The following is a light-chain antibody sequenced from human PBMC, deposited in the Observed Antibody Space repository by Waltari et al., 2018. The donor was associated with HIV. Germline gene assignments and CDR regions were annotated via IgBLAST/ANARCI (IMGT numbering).Light chain of an antibody. CDR3: QHYNNWPYT. V-gene: IGKV3-15*01. J-gene: IGKJ2*01. CDR2: SAS. CDR1: HSIGNN. Sequence: EIVMTQSPATVSVSPGEGATLSCRASHSIGNNLAWHQQRPGQAPRLLIYSASTRATGIPARFSGSGSVTQFTLTIDSLQSEDFAIYYCQHYNNWPYTFGQGTRLEIK.